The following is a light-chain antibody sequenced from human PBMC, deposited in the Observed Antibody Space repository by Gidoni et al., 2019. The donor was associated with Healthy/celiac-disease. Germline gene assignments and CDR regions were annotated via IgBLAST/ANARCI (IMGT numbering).Light chain of an antibody. V-gene: IGKV4-1*01. CDR3: QQYYSTPX. Sequence: DIVMTQSPDSLAVSLGERATINCKSSQSVLYSSNNKNYLAWYQQKPGQPPKLLIYWASTRESGVPDRFSGSGSGTDFTLTISSLQAEDVAVYYCQQYYSTPXFXQGTKVEIK. CDR1: QSVLYSSNNKNY. J-gene: IGKJ1*01. CDR2: WAS.